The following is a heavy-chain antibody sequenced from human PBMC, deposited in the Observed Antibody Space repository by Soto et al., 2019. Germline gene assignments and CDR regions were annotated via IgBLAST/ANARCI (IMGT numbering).Heavy chain of an antibody. CDR2: ISGSDGKT. Sequence: PVGSLRLSCAASGFSFGSYALSWVRQAPGKGLEWVSTISGSDGKTFYAYSVKGRFSISSDTSQSTLYLQMNSLRADDTAIYYCARWSYLDYWGQGTRVTVSS. D-gene: IGHD3-3*01. CDR1: GFSFGSYA. V-gene: IGHV3-23*01. J-gene: IGHJ4*02. CDR3: ARWSYLDY.